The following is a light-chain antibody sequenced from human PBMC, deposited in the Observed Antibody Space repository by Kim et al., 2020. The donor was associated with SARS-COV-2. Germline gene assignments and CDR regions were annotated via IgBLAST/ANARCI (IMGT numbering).Light chain of an antibody. CDR1: QTINHY. J-gene: IGKJ2*01. Sequence: DILMTQSPSSLSASVGDRVTITRRASQTINHYLNWYQQKPGKVPKLLVYAASTLQSGVPSRFSGSESGTDFTLTISSLQPEDFATYYCQQSYSAPHTFGQGTKLEIK. CDR2: AAS. CDR3: QQSYSAPHT. V-gene: IGKV1-39*01.